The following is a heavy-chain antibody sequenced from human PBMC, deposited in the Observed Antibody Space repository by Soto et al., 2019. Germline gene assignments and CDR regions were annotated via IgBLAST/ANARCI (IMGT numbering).Heavy chain of an antibody. D-gene: IGHD6-19*01. CDR2: IYHSGST. CDR3: SYSSGWPPENY. J-gene: IGHJ4*02. V-gene: IGHV4-4*02. CDR1: GGSISSSNW. Sequence: TSETLSLTCAVSGGSISSSNWWSWVRQPPGKGLEWIGEIYHSGSTNYNPSLKSRVTISVDKSKNQFSLKLSSVTAADTAVYYCSYSSGWPPENYWGQGTLVTVSS.